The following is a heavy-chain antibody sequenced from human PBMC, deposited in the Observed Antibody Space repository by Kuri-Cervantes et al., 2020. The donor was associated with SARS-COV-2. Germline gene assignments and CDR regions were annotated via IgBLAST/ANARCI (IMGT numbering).Heavy chain of an antibody. CDR2: IIPIFGTA. CDR1: GGTFSSYA. V-gene: IGHV1-69*13. Sequence: SVKVSCKTSGGTFSSYAISWVRQAPGQGLEWMGGIIPIFGTANYAQKFQGRVTITADESTSTAYMELSSLRSEDTAVYYCASSRLDCSNTSCPTGYYYYMDVWGKGTTVTVSS. CDR3: ASSRLDCSNTSCPTGYYYYMDV. J-gene: IGHJ6*03. D-gene: IGHD2-2*01.